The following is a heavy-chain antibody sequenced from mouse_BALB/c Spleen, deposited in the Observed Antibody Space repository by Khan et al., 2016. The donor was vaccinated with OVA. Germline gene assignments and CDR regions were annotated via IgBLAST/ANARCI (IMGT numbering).Heavy chain of an antibody. CDR1: GFSLTDYA. V-gene: IGHV2-6-5*01. J-gene: IGHJ4*01. CDR3: AIDPPCCVMVY. Sequence: VQLVESGPGLVAPSQSLSITCTVSGFSLTDYAVSWIRLPPGKGLEWLGVIWAGGSNYYYSVLKSRLSISKDNSKSQVFLKVYSLQTDDTAMYXCAIDPPCCVMVYWGQGTTVTVSS. D-gene: IGHD3-3*01. CDR2: IWAGGSN.